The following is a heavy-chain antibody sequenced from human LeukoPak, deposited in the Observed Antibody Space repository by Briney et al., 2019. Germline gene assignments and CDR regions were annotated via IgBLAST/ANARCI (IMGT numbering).Heavy chain of an antibody. V-gene: IGHV1-2*02. D-gene: IGHD3-22*01. CDR2: INPNNGGT. CDR1: GYTFTGSY. CDR3: GRGSEGGKWLDY. J-gene: IGHJ4*02. Sequence: APVKLSCKASGYTFTGSYMHWVRQAPGQGLEWMGWINPNNGGTNYGQKFQGRVTMTWDTSISTAYMELSRLTSDDAAVYFCGRGSEGGKWLDYWGQGALVTVSS.